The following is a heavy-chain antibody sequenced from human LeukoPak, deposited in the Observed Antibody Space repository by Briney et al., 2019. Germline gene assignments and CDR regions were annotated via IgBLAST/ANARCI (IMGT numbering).Heavy chain of an antibody. CDR1: GGSISSSSYY. CDR3: ARDPGYCSGGSCYPLFDY. Sequence: PSETLSLTCTVSGGSISSSSYYWGWIRQPPGKGLEWIGSIYYSGSTYYNPSLKSRVTISVDTSKNQFSLKLSSVTAADTAVYYCARDPGYCSGGSCYPLFDYWGQGTLVTVSS. V-gene: IGHV4-39*07. D-gene: IGHD2-15*01. CDR2: IYYSGST. J-gene: IGHJ4*02.